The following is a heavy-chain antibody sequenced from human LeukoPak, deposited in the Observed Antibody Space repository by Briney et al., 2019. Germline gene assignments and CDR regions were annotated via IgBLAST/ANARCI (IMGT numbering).Heavy chain of an antibody. V-gene: IGHV3-7*01. Sequence: GGSLRLSCAVSGFIFSRFWMTWVRQAPGKGLEWVANIKEDGSEGYYVESVKGRFSISRDNAKNSLYLQMNSLGAEDTAVYYCAKDYDFWSGLGPIDYWGQGTLVTVSS. CDR1: GFIFSRFW. CDR2: IKEDGSEG. J-gene: IGHJ4*02. D-gene: IGHD3-3*01. CDR3: AKDYDFWSGLGPIDY.